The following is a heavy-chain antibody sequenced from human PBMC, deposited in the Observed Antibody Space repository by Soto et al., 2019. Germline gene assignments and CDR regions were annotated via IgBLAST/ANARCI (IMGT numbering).Heavy chain of an antibody. CDR3: ATDGPYESTGYSSFDY. V-gene: IGHV3-7*03. D-gene: IGHD3-22*01. J-gene: IGHJ4*01. CDR2: IKQDGSEK. CDR1: CFTLGGNW. Sequence: LSCASYCFTLGGNWMSCVRQAPGQGLEWVANIKQDGSEKNYVDSVKGRFTISRDNAKKSLYLQMDNMRVEDTADHYRATDGPYESTGYSSFDYWG.